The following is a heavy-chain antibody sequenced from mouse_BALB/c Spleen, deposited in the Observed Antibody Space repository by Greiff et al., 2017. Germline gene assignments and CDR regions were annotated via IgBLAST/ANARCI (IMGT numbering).Heavy chain of an antibody. V-gene: IGHV5-6*01. Sequence: EVQLQESGGDLVKPGGSLKLSCAASGFTFSSYGMSWVRQTPDKRLEWVATISSGGSYTYYPDSMKGRFTISRDNAKNTLYLQMSSMKSEDTAMYYCTRQGNDDGFAYWGQGTLVTVSA. D-gene: IGHD2-12*01. CDR3: TRQGNDDGFAY. J-gene: IGHJ3*01. CDR2: ISSGGSYT. CDR1: GFTFSSYG.